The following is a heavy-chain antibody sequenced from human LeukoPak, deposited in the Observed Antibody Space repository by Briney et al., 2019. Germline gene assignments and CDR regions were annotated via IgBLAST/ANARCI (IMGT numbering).Heavy chain of an antibody. J-gene: IGHJ3*02. CDR3: ARHSFGYHDAFDI. Sequence: SETLSLTCTVSGGSISSYYWSWIRQPPGKGLEWIGYIYYSGSTNYNPSLKSRVTISVDTSKNQFSLKLSSVAAADTAVYYCARHSFGYHDAFDIWGQGTMVTVSS. CDR1: GGSISSYY. D-gene: IGHD3-16*01. CDR2: IYYSGST. V-gene: IGHV4-59*08.